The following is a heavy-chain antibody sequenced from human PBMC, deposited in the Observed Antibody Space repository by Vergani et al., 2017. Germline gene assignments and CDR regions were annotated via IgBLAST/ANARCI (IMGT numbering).Heavy chain of an antibody. D-gene: IGHD2-8*02. V-gene: IGHV3-7*01. J-gene: IGHJ5*01. CDR3: VRTEYCTGIACNTRFDS. Sequence: EVHLEESGGGLVQPGGSLRLSCAASGFTFGDYYMAWIRLAPGKGLDWVASIKRDGTETFYVDSVKGRFTISRDNAKTTLYLQMNNLRADDAGVYYCVRTEYCTGIACNTRFDSWVQGALVTVSS. CDR1: GFTFGDYY. CDR2: IKRDGTET.